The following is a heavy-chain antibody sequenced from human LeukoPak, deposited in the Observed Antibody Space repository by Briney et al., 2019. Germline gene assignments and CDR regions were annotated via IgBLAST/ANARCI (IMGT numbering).Heavy chain of an antibody. CDR1: GFTFSSYS. Sequence: GGSLRLSCAASGFTFSSYSMNWVRQAPGKGLEWVSSISSSSSYIYYADSVKGRFTISRDNAKNSLYLQTNSLRAEDTAVYYCARVEVTDESVDYFDYWGQGTLVTVSS. V-gene: IGHV3-21*01. CDR3: ARVEVTDESVDYFDY. CDR2: ISSSSSYI. J-gene: IGHJ4*02. D-gene: IGHD1-14*01.